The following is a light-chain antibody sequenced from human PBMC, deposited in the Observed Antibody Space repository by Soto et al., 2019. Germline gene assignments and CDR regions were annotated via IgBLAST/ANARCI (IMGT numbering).Light chain of an antibody. CDR2: KAS. Sequence: DIQMTQSPSTLSAYVGDRVTITCRASESISTWLAWYQQKPGKAPNLLIYKASTLQSGVPSRFSGSGSGTDFTLTISRLQPEDFATYYCLQDYNYPRTFGQGTKVDIK. J-gene: IGKJ1*01. CDR3: LQDYNYPRT. V-gene: IGKV1-5*03. CDR1: ESISTW.